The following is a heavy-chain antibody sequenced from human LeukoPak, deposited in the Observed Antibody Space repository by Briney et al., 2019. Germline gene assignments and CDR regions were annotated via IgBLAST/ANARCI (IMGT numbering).Heavy chain of an antibody. V-gene: IGHV3-48*04. D-gene: IGHD1-26*01. CDR3: ASAVGVTGDDAFDI. J-gene: IGHJ3*02. CDR2: ISSSSSTI. CDR1: GFTFSGYN. Sequence: PGGSLRLSCAASGFTFSGYNMNWVRQAPGKGLEWVSYISSSSSTIYYADSVKGRFTISRDNAKNSLYLQMNSLRAEDTAVYYCASAVGVTGDDAFDIWGQGTMVTVSS.